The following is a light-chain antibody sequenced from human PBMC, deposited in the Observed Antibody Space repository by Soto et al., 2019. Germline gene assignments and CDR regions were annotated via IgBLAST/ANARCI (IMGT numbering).Light chain of an antibody. V-gene: IGKV1-5*01. J-gene: IGKJ3*01. CDR2: DGS. CDR3: QPYNNYSGA. Sequence: DIHLTKSPSTRSTSVGARVTITCRAGQSVSYWSAWYQQKPVKAPNLQIYDGSTLTSGVPPRFGGGGFATDFALDNSSLQPADSAISYCQPYNNYSGAFGPGTKADVK. CDR1: QSVSYW.